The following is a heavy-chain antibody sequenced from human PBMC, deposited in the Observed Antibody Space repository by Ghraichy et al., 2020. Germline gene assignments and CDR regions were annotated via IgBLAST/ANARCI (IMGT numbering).Heavy chain of an antibody. V-gene: IGHV3-48*02. Sequence: GGSLRLSCAASGFTFSSYSMNWVRQAPGKGLEWVSYISSSSSTIYYADSVKGRFTISRDNAKNSLYLQMNSLRDEDTAVYYCARDSIVVVPAALYYYYGMDVWGQGTTVTVSS. CDR2: ISSSSSTI. CDR3: ARDSIVVVPAALYYYYGMDV. CDR1: GFTFSSYS. J-gene: IGHJ6*02. D-gene: IGHD2-2*01.